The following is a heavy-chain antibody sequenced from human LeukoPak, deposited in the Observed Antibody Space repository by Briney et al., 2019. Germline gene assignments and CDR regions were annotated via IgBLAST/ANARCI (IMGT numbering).Heavy chain of an antibody. CDR1: GGSISSYY. Sequence: SETLSLTCIVSGGSISSYYWSWIRQPPGKGLEWIGYFYYSGSTSYNPSLTSRVTISVDTPKNQYSLKLSSVTAADTAVYYCARVIRGADNWFDPWGQGTLVTVSS. V-gene: IGHV4-59*01. CDR3: ARVIRGADNWFDP. CDR2: FYYSGST. D-gene: IGHD3-10*01. J-gene: IGHJ5*02.